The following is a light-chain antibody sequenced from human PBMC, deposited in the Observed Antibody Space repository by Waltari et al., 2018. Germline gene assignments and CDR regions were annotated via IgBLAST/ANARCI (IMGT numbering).Light chain of an antibody. CDR3: ATWDDSLNGPV. Sequence: QSVLTQPPSASGAPGQRVSIPCSGSSSNIGKNTVNWYQHLPGAAPKLLICINDQRPSGVPDRFSGSKAGTSASLAINGLQSDDAADYYCATWDDSLNGPVFGGGTTVSVL. CDR2: IND. V-gene: IGLV1-44*01. J-gene: IGLJ2*01. CDR1: SSNIGKNT.